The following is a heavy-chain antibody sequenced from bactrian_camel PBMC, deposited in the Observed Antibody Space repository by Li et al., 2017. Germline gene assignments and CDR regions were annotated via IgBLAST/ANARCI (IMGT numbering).Heavy chain of an antibody. D-gene: IGHD5*01. V-gene: IGHV3S6*01. Sequence: VQLVESGGGLVQPGGSLRLSCGVSGLTFGNYWTRWVRHAPGKGLEWVSSIIPDGTLTYYNDQVQGRFTISRDNSKAIVWLQMNSLKPEDTALYYCTGPLPDTDSWGQGTQVTVS. CDR3: TGPLPDTDS. CDR2: IIPDGTLT. CDR1: GLTFGNYW. J-gene: IGHJ4*01.